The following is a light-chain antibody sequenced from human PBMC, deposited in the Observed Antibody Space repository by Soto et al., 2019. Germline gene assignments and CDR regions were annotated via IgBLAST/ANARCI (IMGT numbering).Light chain of an antibody. V-gene: IGLV1-51*01. CDR3: GTWDSSLSVYV. CDR2: DNN. Sequence: QSVLTQPPSVSAAPGQRVIISCSGSISNIGNNYVSWYRHLPGKAPELLIYDNNQRPSGIPDRFSGSKSGTSATLGITGLQTGDEADYYCGTWDSSLSVYVFGTGTKVTVL. J-gene: IGLJ1*01. CDR1: ISNIGNNY.